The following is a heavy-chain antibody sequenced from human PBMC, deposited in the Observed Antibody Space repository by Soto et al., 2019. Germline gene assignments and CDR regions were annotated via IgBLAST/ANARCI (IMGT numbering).Heavy chain of an antibody. Sequence: QVQLVQSGAEVKKPGSSVKVSCKASGGSLSNYGISWVRQAPGQGLEWMGGIIPVFGTANYAQKFHGRVTITAYESTNIVYMDVTSLRSEDTAVYYCARGDATKIVVTTYYAMDVWGQGTTVTVSS. CDR3: ARGDATKIVVTTYYAMDV. J-gene: IGHJ6*02. CDR2: IIPVFGTA. V-gene: IGHV1-69*12. CDR1: GGSLSNYG. D-gene: IGHD4-17*01.